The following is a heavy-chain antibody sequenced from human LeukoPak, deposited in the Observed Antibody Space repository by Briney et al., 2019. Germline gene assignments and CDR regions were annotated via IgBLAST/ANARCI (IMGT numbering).Heavy chain of an antibody. CDR1: GYTFTGYY. V-gene: IGHV1-2*02. CDR2: INPNSGGT. Sequence: GASVKVSCKASGYTFTGYYMHWVRQAPGQGLEWMGWINPNSGGTNYAQKFQGRVTMTRDTSISTAYMELSGLRSDDTAVYYCARDPDIVVVPAAPVGWFDPWGQGTLVTVSS. J-gene: IGHJ5*02. D-gene: IGHD2-2*01. CDR3: ARDPDIVVVPAAPVGWFDP.